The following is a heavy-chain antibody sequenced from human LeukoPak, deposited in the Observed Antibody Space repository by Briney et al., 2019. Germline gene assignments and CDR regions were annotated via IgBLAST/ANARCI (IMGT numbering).Heavy chain of an antibody. CDR2: IRRGTNGYTT. V-gene: IGHV3-15*01. CDR3: TRDGGEGGNSAFDI. CDR1: GFTFSNAR. Sequence: GGSLRLSCAASGFTFSNARMSWVRQAPGKGLEWIGRIRRGTNGYTTEYAASVKGRFIISRDDSKNSLYLHMSSLKTEDTAVYHCTRDGGEGGNSAFDIWGQGTMVTVSS. D-gene: IGHD3-16*01. J-gene: IGHJ3*02.